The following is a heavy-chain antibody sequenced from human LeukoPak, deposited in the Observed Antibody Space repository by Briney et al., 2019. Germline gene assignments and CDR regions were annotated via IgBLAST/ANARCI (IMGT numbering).Heavy chain of an antibody. V-gene: IGHV3-30*18. D-gene: IGHD4-11*01. Sequence: PGGSLRLSCAASGFTFSSYGMHWVRQAPGKGLEWVAVISYDGSNKYYADSVKGRFTISRDNSKNTLYLQMNSLRAEDTAVYYCAKEGRHERVTTVRNPPDYWGQGTLVTVSS. CDR2: ISYDGSNK. CDR3: AKEGRHERVTTVRNPPDY. J-gene: IGHJ4*02. CDR1: GFTFSSYG.